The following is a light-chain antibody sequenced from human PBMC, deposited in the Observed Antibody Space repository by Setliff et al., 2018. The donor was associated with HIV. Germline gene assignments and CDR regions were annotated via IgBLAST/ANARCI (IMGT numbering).Light chain of an antibody. CDR2: NVI. CDR1: NSDVGGYNY. CDR3: CSYTSTSTSV. J-gene: IGLJ1*01. V-gene: IGLV2-11*01. Sequence: QSALTQPRSVSGSPGQSVTISCTGSNSDVGGYNYVSWYQQHSGKAPKLIIYNVIKRPSGVPDRFSGSKSGNTASLTISGLQAEDEADYYCCSYTSTSTSVFGTGTKVPS.